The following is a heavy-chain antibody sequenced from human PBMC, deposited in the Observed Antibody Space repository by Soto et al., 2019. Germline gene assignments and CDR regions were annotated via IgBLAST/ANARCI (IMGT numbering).Heavy chain of an antibody. CDR2: INPNSGAT. D-gene: IGHD2-2*02. CDR1: GYTFTDYY. Sequence: QVQLVQSRAEVKKPGASVNVSCKASGYTFTDYYIYWLRQAPGHGLEWMGWINPNSGATNYAHNFQGRVTMTRDTSIRAAYMELSRRSSDDTAVYYCAKDQGGYMVSGMDVWGQGTTVTVSS. CDR3: AKDQGGYMVSGMDV. V-gene: IGHV1-2*02. J-gene: IGHJ6*02.